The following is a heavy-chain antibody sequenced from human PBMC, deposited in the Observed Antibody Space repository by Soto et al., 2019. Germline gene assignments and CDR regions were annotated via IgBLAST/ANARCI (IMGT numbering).Heavy chain of an antibody. CDR1: GYTVTGYY. D-gene: IGHD3-16*01. J-gene: IGHJ4*02. CDR3: GKGRSGEVGVFY. Sequence: QVQLVQSGAEVKESGASVKVSCKAAGYTVTGYYIHWVRQAPGQGLEWVGEISPKSGGTRYAQKFQGRVTMTKDTSITTVYMELSNLSPDDTAVYYCGKGRSGEVGVFYWGQGTLVTVHS. CDR2: ISPKSGGT. V-gene: IGHV1-2*02.